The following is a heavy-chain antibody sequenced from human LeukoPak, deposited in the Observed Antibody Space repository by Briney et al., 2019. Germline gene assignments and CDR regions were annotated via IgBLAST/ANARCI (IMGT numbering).Heavy chain of an antibody. CDR1: GFTFSNYG. J-gene: IGHJ4*02. V-gene: IGHV3-30*02. CDR3: AKPSRPYYYDSSGSYFDY. D-gene: IGHD3-22*01. CDR2: IYQDGSNK. Sequence: GGSLRLSCAASGFTFSNYGIHWVRQAPGKGLGWVAFIYQDGSNKYYSDSVRGRFTISRDNFKNTLFLQMNSLRVEDTAVYYCAKPSRPYYYDSSGSYFDYWGQGTLVTVSS.